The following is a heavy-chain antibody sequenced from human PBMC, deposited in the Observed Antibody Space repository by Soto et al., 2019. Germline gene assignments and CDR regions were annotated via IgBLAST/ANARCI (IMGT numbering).Heavy chain of an antibody. J-gene: IGHJ5*02. CDR3: AKDIRYCSGGSCYPFDP. CDR1: GFTFSSYA. CDR2: ISDDGGNK. D-gene: IGHD2-15*01. V-gene: IGHV3-23*01. Sequence: PGGSLILSCAASGFTFSSYAMSWVRQAPGKGLEWVAAISDDGGNKYYADSVKGRFTISRDNSKNTLYLQMNSLRAEDTAVYYCAKDIRYCSGGSCYPFDPWGQGTLVTVSS.